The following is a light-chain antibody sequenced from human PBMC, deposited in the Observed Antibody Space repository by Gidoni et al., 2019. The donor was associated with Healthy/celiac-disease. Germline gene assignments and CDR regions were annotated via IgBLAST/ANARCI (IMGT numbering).Light chain of an antibody. CDR1: QSVSST. CDR2: GAS. Sequence: EIVMTQSQATLSVSPGESATLSCRASQSVSSTLAWYQPKPDQAPRHLICGASTRATGIPAKFSGSGSGTEFTLTISSLQSEYFAVYYCQQYNNWPPTFGQGTKVEIK. CDR3: QQYNNWPPT. J-gene: IGKJ1*01. V-gene: IGKV3-15*01.